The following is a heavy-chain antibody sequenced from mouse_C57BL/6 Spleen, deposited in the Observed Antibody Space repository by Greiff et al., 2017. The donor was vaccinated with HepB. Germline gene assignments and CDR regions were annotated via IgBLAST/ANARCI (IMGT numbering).Heavy chain of an antibody. V-gene: IGHV14-3*01. J-gene: IGHJ2*01. CDR1: GFNIKNTY. Sequence: EVKLQESVAELVRPGASVKLSCTASGFNIKNTYMHWVKQRPEQGLEWIGRIDPANGNTKYAPKFQGKATITADTSSNTAYLQLSSLTSEDTAIYYCAYGSSYGGYFDYWGQGTTLTVSS. CDR3: AYGSSYGGYFDY. D-gene: IGHD1-1*01. CDR2: IDPANGNT.